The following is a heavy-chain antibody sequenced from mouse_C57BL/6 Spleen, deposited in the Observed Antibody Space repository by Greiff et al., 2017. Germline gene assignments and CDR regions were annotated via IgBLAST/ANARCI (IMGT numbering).Heavy chain of an antibody. CDR2: IDPSDSET. J-gene: IGHJ4*01. D-gene: IGHD1-1*01. Sequence: QVQLQQSGAELVRPGSSVKLSCKASGYTFTSYWMHWVKQRPIQGLEWIGNIDPSDSETHYNQKFKDKATLTVDKSSSTAYMQLSSLTSEDSAVYYCARITTVVAPYAMDYWGQGTSVTVSS. CDR3: ARITTVVAPYAMDY. V-gene: IGHV1-52*01. CDR1: GYTFTSYW.